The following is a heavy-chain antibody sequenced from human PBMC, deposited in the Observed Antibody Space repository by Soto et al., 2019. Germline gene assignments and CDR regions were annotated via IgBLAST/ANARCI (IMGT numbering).Heavy chain of an antibody. CDR2: IIPIFGTA. CDR1: GGTFSSYA. J-gene: IGHJ6*02. D-gene: IGHD6-13*01. V-gene: IGHV1-69*13. Sequence: SVKVSCKASGGTFSSYAISWVRQAPGQGLEWMGGIIPIFGTANYAQKFQGRVTITADESTSTAYMELSSLRSEDTAVYYCARDPRRLIPSREYSSSWYYYYGMDVWGQGTTVTVS. CDR3: ARDPRRLIPSREYSSSWYYYYGMDV.